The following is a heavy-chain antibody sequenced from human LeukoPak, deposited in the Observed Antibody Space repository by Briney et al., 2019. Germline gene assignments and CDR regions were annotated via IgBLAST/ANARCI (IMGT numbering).Heavy chain of an antibody. V-gene: IGHV4-34*01. J-gene: IGHJ4*02. CDR1: GGSFSGYY. CDR2: INHSGST. Sequence: SETLSLTCAVYGGSFSGYYWSWICQPPGKGLEWIGEINHSGSTNYNPSLKSRVTISVDTSKNQFSLKLSSVTAADTAVYYCARGYRIAAAGTLDYWGQGTLVTVSS. D-gene: IGHD6-13*01. CDR3: ARGYRIAAAGTLDY.